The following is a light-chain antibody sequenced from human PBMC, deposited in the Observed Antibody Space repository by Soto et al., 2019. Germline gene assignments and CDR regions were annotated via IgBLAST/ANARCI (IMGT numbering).Light chain of an antibody. CDR3: CSYAGSSTRV. V-gene: IGLV2-23*01. J-gene: IGLJ3*02. CDR1: SSDV. Sequence: QSALTQPASVSGSPGKSITISCTGTSSDVSWYQQHPGKAPKLMIYEGSKRPSGVSNRFYGSKSGNTASLTISGLQAEDEADYYCCSYAGSSTRVFGGGTKLTVL. CDR2: EGS.